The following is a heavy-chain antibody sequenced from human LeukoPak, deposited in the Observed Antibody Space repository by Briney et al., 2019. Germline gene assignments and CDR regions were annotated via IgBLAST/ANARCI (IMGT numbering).Heavy chain of an antibody. V-gene: IGHV4-34*01. Sequence: KASETLSLTCAVYGGSFSGYYWSWIRQPPGKGLEWIGEINHSGSTNYNPPLKSRVTISVDTSKNQFSLKLSSVTAADTAVYYCARGPGEMATAHGGMDMCGQGTTVTVSS. D-gene: IGHD5-18*01. CDR1: GGSFSGYY. CDR2: INHSGST. CDR3: ARGPGEMATAHGGMDM. J-gene: IGHJ6*02.